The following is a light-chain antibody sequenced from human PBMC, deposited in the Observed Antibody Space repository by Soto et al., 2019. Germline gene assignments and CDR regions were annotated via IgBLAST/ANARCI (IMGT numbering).Light chain of an antibody. Sequence: DIVMTQSPLSLAVTPGEPASISCRSSQSLLYRDGRIFLDWYLQRPGHSPQLPIYLASIRASGVPDRFSGSGSCTDFTLKISRVEAEDVGIYYCMQALQTPTFGGGTRLDIK. J-gene: IGKJ4*01. CDR1: QSLLYRDGRIF. CDR3: MQALQTPT. CDR2: LAS. V-gene: IGKV2-28*01.